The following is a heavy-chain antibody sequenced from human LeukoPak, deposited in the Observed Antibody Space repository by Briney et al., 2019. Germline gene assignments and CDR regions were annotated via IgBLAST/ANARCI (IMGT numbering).Heavy chain of an antibody. CDR3: ARQSGLVYFFDY. Sequence: SETLSLTCTVSGGSISSYYWSWIRQPPGKGLEWIGYIYYSGSTNYNPSLKSRVTISVDTSKNQFSLKLSSVTAADTAVYYRARQSGLVYFFDYWGQGTLVTVSS. D-gene: IGHD1-26*01. J-gene: IGHJ4*02. CDR1: GGSISSYY. CDR2: IYYSGST. V-gene: IGHV4-59*08.